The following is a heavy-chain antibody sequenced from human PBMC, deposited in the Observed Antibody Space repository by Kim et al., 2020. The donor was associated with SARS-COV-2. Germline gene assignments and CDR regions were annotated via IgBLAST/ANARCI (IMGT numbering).Heavy chain of an antibody. CDR1: GFTFSSYA. V-gene: IGHV3-23*01. J-gene: IGHJ3*02. D-gene: IGHD2-2*02. Sequence: GGSLRLSCAASGFTFSSYAMSWVRQAPGKGLEWVSAISGSGNSTYYADSVKGRFTISRDNSKSTLHLQMNSLRVEDTAVYFCAKGPPCTSKTCYTVGAFDMWGQGTMVTVSS. CDR3: AKGPPCTSKTCYTVGAFDM. CDR2: ISGSGNST.